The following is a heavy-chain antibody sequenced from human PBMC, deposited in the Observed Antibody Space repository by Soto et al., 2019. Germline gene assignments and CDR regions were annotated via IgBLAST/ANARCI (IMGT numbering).Heavy chain of an antibody. J-gene: IGHJ3*02. D-gene: IGHD2-15*01. CDR1: GATFSSYA. CDR3: ARVVFIYCSGGSCYSFAFDI. Sequence: PGEPLRLSCAASGATFSSYAMHWICQAQVKGLEYVSAITSNGGSTSYANSVKGRFTISRDNSKKKLYLQMGSLRAEDMAVYYCARVVFIYCSGGSCYSFAFDIWGQGTMVTVSS. CDR2: ITSNGGST. V-gene: IGHV3-64*01.